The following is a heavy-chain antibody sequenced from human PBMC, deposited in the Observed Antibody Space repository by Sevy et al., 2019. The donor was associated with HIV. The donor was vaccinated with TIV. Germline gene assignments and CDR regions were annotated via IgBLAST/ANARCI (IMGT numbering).Heavy chain of an antibody. Sequence: GGSLRLSCAASGFTPSTYGMHWVRQAPGKGLEWVAVIGYDGSNKYYGDSVRGRFTISRDNSKNTLFLQMDSLRGEDTAVYYCARDPRMYGDYLLAYFDYWGQGTLVTVSS. D-gene: IGHD2-8*01. V-gene: IGHV3-33*01. J-gene: IGHJ4*02. CDR1: GFTPSTYG. CDR2: IGYDGSNK. CDR3: ARDPRMYGDYLLAYFDY.